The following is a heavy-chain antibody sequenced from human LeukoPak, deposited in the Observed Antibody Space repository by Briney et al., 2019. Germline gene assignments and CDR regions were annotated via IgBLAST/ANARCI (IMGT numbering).Heavy chain of an antibody. Sequence: PGGSLRLSCAASGFTVSSNYMSWVRQAPGKGLEWVSVIYSGGSTYYADSVKGRFTISRDNSKNTLYLQMNSLRAEDTAVYYCARVRHYDILTGPSGIDYWGQGTLVTVSS. CDR1: GFTVSSNY. V-gene: IGHV3-53*01. J-gene: IGHJ4*02. CDR3: ARVRHYDILTGPSGIDY. CDR2: IYSGGST. D-gene: IGHD3-9*01.